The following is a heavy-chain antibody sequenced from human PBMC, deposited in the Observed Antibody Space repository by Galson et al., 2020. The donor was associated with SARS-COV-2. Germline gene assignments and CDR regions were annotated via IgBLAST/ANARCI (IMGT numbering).Heavy chain of an antibody. CDR3: ARNFYQSDAFDI. D-gene: IGHD3-3*01. Sequence: LRLSCTVSGASISSGGYYWGWIRQHPGKGLEWIGYIYYSGSTYYNPSLKSRVTISIDMSKNQFSLKLTSVTAADTAVYYCARNFYQSDAFDIWGQGTVVTVSS. J-gene: IGHJ3*02. CDR1: GASISSGGYY. V-gene: IGHV4-31*03. CDR2: IYYSGST.